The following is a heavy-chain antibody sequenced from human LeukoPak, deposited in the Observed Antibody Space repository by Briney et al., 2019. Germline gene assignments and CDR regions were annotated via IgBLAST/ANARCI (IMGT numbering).Heavy chain of an antibody. Sequence: GESLRLSCTASGFTFSDCDMNWFRQAPGKGLQCYADSAKGRFTISRDNAKNSLYLQMDNLRADDTAVYYCGKAFPPLRVAAAGDSWGQGTLVTVSS. CDR3: GKAFPPLRVAAAGDS. CDR1: GFTFSDCD. D-gene: IGHD6-25*01. V-gene: IGHV3-69-1*01. J-gene: IGHJ4*02.